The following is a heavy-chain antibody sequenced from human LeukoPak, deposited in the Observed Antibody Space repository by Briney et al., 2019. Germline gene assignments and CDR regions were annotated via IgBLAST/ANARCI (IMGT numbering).Heavy chain of an antibody. V-gene: IGHV3-30*18. CDR1: GFTFSNYA. CDR2: ISYHGSDK. D-gene: IGHD3-9*01. Sequence: GGSLRLSCAASGFTFSNYAMHWVRQAPGKGLEWVAVISYHGSDKYYADSVQGRFTISRDNSNNMLYLQMSSLRYEDTAVYFCAKVYTLMRGTPENWFDPWGLGTLVTVSS. J-gene: IGHJ5*02. CDR3: AKVYTLMRGTPENWFDP.